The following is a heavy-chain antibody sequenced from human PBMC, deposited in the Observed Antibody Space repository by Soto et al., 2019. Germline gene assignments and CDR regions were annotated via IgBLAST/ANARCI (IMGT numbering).Heavy chain of an antibody. D-gene: IGHD4-17*01. CDR2: ISSSDGTI. J-gene: IGHJ6*02. V-gene: IGHV3-48*03. CDR1: GFSLSHYQ. CDR3: ARFDYDSEYYYGMDV. Sequence: EVQLVESGGGLVQPGGSLRLSCAASGFSLSHYQMNWVRQATGKGLEWILYISSSDGTIFYADSVKGRFTVSRDDANNSLYLQMDNLRAEDTAVYYCARFDYDSEYYYGMDVWGQGTTVTVSS.